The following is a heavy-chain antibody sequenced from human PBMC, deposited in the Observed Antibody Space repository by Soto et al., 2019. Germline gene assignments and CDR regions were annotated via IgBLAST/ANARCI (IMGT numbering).Heavy chain of an antibody. CDR3: ARLRRSTGLPGNNWFNP. D-gene: IGHD1-1*01. CDR1: GYTFTSYG. CDR2: ISAYNGNT. V-gene: IGHV1-18*01. J-gene: IGHJ5*02. Sequence: GASGKVSCKASGYTFTSYGISWVRQAPGQGLEWMGWISAYNGNTNYAQKLQGRVTMTKDTSTSTAYMELRSLRSDDTAVYYCARLRRSTGLPGNNWFNPWGQGTLVTVSS.